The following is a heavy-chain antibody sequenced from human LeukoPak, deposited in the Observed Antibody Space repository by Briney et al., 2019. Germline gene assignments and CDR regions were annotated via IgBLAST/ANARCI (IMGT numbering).Heavy chain of an antibody. Sequence: SETLSLTCSVSGGSISSYYWSWIRQSPGKGLEWIGYIYYSGSTNYNPSLKSRVTISVDTSKNQFSLKLSSVTAADTAVYYCARHYDAYYFDYWGQGTLVTVSS. V-gene: IGHV4-59*01. CDR1: GGSISSYY. D-gene: IGHD3-22*01. CDR2: IYYSGST. J-gene: IGHJ4*02. CDR3: ARHYDAYYFDY.